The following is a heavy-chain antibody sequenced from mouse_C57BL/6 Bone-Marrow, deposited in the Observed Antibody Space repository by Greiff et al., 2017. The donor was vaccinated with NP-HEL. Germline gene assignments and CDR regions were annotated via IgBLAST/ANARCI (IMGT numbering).Heavy chain of an antibody. V-gene: IGHV1-26*01. CDR1: GYTFTDYY. Sequence: EVQLQQSGPELVKPGASVKISCKASGYTFTDYYMNWVKQSHGKSLEWIGDINPNNGGTSYNQKLKGKATLTVDMSSSTAYMELRSLTSEDSAVYYCASSRQLRLLNYWGQGTTLTVSS. CDR2: INPNNGGT. CDR3: ASSRQLRLLNY. D-gene: IGHD3-2*02. J-gene: IGHJ2*01.